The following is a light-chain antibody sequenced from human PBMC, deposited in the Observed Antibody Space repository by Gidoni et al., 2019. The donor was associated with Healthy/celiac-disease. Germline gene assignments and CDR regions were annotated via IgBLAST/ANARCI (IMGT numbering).Light chain of an antibody. J-gene: IGLJ2*01. CDR2: EVS. V-gene: IGLV2-14*01. CDR3: SSYTSSSTLR. Sequence: QSALTQPASVSGSPGQSITIACTGTSSDVGGYHYVSWYQQHPGKAPKLMIYEVSNRPSGVSNRFSGSKSGNTASLTISGLQAEDEADYYCSSYTSSSTLRIGGGTKLTVL. CDR1: SSDVGGYHY.